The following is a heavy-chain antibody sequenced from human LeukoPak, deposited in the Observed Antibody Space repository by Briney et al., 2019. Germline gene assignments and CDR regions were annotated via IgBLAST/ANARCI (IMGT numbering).Heavy chain of an antibody. CDR2: INPNSGGT. CDR1: GYTFTGYY. V-gene: IGHV1-2*06. CDR3: ARERDYKFDY. J-gene: IGHJ4*02. D-gene: IGHD4-11*01. Sequence: ASVKVSCKASGYTFTGYYMHWVRQAPGQGLEWMGRINPNSGGTNYAQKFQGRVTMTRDTSTSTVYMELSSLRSEGTAVYFCARERDYKFDYWGQGALVTVSS.